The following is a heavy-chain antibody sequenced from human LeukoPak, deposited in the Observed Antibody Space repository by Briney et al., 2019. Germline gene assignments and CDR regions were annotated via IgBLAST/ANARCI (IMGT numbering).Heavy chain of an antibody. J-gene: IGHJ5*02. V-gene: IGHV1-2*02. Sequence: SVKVSCKASGYTFTVYYFHWLRQAPGPGLEWMGWINPNSCGTNYAQPFQGRVTMTRDTSINTAYMELSRLRSDDTSVYYCARDPRGSNWFDPWGQGTLVTVSS. D-gene: IGHD3-10*01. CDR2: INPNSCGT. CDR1: GYTFTVYY. CDR3: ARDPRGSNWFDP.